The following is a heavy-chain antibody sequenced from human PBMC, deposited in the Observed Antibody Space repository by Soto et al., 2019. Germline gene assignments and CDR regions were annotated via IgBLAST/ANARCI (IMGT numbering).Heavy chain of an antibody. D-gene: IGHD3-3*01. CDR3: ATLWSGYYKYYYYGMDV. Sequence: ASVKVSCKASGGTFSSYAISWERQAPGQGLEWMGGIIPIFGTANYAQKFQGRVTITADESTSTAYMELSSLRSEDTAVYYCATLWSGYYKYYYYGMDVWGQGTTVTVSS. J-gene: IGHJ6*02. CDR2: IIPIFGTA. V-gene: IGHV1-69*13. CDR1: GGTFSSYA.